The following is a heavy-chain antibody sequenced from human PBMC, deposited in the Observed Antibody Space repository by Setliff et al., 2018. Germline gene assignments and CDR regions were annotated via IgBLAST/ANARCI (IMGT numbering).Heavy chain of an antibody. Sequence: GESLKISCKGSGYSFTSYWTGWVRQMPGKGLEWMGIIYPGDSDTRYSPSFQGQVTISADKSISTAYLQWSSLKASDTAMYYCARQARGYYYDSSGYYRASPGYYYMDVWGKGTTVTVSS. CDR1: GYSFTSYW. CDR3: ARQARGYYYDSSGYYRASPGYYYMDV. D-gene: IGHD3-22*01. J-gene: IGHJ6*03. CDR2: IYPGDSDT. V-gene: IGHV5-51*01.